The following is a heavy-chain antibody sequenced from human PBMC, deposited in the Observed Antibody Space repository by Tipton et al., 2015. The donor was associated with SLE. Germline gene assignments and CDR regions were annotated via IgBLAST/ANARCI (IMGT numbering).Heavy chain of an antibody. D-gene: IGHD1-1*01. Sequence: QLVQSGAEVKPSETLSLTCTVSAGSLSGYYWSWIRQSPGEGLEWIGYIYHSGSTQYNPSLKSRATMSVDTSKNQFSLKLTSVTAADTAVYYCARGVGRAKWYNRYYMDVWGKGTTVIVSS. CDR3: ARGVGRAKWYNRYYMDV. V-gene: IGHV4-59*01. CDR1: AGSLSGYY. CDR2: IYHSGST. J-gene: IGHJ6*03.